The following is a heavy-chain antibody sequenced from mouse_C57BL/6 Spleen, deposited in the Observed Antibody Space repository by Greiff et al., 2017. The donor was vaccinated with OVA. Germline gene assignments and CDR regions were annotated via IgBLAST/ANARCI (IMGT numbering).Heavy chain of an antibody. J-gene: IGHJ3*01. V-gene: IGHV1-26*01. CDR2: INPNHGGT. CDR3: ARSNDYYWFAY. CDR1: GYTFTDYY. D-gene: IGHD2-4*01. Sequence: VQLQQSGPELVKPGASVKISCKASGYTFTDYYMNWVKQSHGKSLEWIGDINPNHGGTSYNQKFKGKATLTVDKSSSTAYMELRSLPSEDSAVXYCARSNDYYWFAYWGQGTLVTVSA.